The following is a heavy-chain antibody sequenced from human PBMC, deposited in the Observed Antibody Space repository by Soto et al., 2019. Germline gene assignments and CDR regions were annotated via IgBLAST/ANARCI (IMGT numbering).Heavy chain of an antibody. CDR1: GYSFTSYW. V-gene: IGHV5-51*01. Sequence: GESLKISCKGSGYSFTSYWIGWVRQMPGKGLEWVGIIYPGDSDTRYSPSFQGQVTISADKSISTAYLQWSSLKASDTAMYYCARIYYYDSSGYHGWFDPWGQGTLVTVSS. D-gene: IGHD3-22*01. J-gene: IGHJ5*02. CDR2: IYPGDSDT. CDR3: ARIYYYDSSGYHGWFDP.